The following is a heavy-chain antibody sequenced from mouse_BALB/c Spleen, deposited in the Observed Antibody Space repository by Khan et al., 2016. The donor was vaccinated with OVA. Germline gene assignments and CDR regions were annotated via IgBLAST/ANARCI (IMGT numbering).Heavy chain of an antibody. CDR1: GFNTKDYY. J-gene: IGHJ2*01. Sequence: VQLKQSGAELVRSGASVKLSCTASGFNTKDYYMHWVKQRPEQGLEWIGWIDPENGDTEYAPKFQGKATMTADTSSNTAYLQLSSLTSEDTAVYYCSSVWYKGDYWGQGTTLTDSS. CDR3: SSVWYKGDY. V-gene: IGHV14-4*02. D-gene: IGHD2-10*02. CDR2: IDPENGDT.